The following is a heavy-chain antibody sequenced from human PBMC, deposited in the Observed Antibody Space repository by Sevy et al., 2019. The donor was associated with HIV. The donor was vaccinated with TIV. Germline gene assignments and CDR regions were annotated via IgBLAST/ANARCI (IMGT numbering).Heavy chain of an antibody. V-gene: IGHV1-18*01. CDR3: ARVRLNGDLLY. CDR1: GYTFTSYG. Sequence: ASVKVSCKASGYTFTSYGVSWVRQAPGQGLEWMGWISAYNGNTNYAQKLQGRVTMTTDTSTSTAYMGLRSLRSDDTAVYYCARVRLNGDLLYWGQGTLVTVSS. D-gene: IGHD4-17*01. J-gene: IGHJ4*02. CDR2: ISAYNGNT.